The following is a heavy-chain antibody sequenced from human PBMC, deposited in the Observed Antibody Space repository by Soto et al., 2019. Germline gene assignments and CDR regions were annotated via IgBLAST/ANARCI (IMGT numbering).Heavy chain of an antibody. CDR1: GGSISSGGYS. CDR3: AGGIAARPLGY. J-gene: IGHJ4*02. CDR2: IYHSGST. D-gene: IGHD6-6*01. Sequence: QLQLQESGSGLVKPSQTLSLTCAVSGGSISSGGYSWSWIRQPPGKGLEWIGYIYHSGSTYYNPSLKSRVTRSVDRSKNQFSLKLSSVTAADPAVYYCAGGIAARPLGYWGQGTLVTVSS. V-gene: IGHV4-30-2*01.